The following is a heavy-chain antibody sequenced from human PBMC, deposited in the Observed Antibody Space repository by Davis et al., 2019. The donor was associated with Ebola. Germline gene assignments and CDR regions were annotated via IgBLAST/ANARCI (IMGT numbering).Heavy chain of an antibody. Sequence: GESLKISCAASGFTVSSNYMSWVRQAPGKGLEWVSVIYSGGSTYYADSVKGRFTISRDNSKNTLYLQMNSLRVEDTAVYFCARVDDGSINPYFFDFWGQGSLVTVSS. CDR1: GFTVSSNY. CDR2: IYSGGST. V-gene: IGHV3-53*05. CDR3: ARVDDGSINPYFFDF. D-gene: IGHD3-22*01. J-gene: IGHJ4*02.